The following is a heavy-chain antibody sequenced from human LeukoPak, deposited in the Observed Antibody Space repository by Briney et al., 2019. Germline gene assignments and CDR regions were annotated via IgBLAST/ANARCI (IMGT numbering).Heavy chain of an antibody. J-gene: IGHJ4*02. D-gene: IGHD3-22*01. CDR1: GGSISSYY. Sequence: SETLSLTCTVSGGSISSYYWSWIRQSPGKGLEWIGYIYHSGNTYYNPSLKSRVTISVDTSKNQFSLKLSSVTAADTAVYYCAGNYYDSSGFYQFDYWGQGTLVTVSS. V-gene: IGHV4-59*08. CDR2: IYHSGNT. CDR3: AGNYYDSSGFYQFDY.